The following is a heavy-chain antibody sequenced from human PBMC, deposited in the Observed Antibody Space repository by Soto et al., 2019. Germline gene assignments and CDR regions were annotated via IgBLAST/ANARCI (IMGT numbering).Heavy chain of an antibody. CDR3: AKDFKVWAWFDP. V-gene: IGHV3-23*01. J-gene: IGHJ5*02. CDR1: GFTFSSYA. Sequence: EVQLLESGGGLVQPGGSLRLSCAASGFTFSSYAMSWVRQAPGKGLEWVSAISGSGGSTYYADSVKGRFTISRDNSKNTLYLEMNSLRAWDTAVYYCAKDFKVWAWFDPWGQGTLVTVSS. CDR2: ISGSGGST. D-gene: IGHD7-27*01.